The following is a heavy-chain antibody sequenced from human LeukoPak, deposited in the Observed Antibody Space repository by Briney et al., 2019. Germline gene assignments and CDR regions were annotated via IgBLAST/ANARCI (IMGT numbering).Heavy chain of an antibody. D-gene: IGHD3-3*01. CDR2: ISSSSSTI. J-gene: IGHJ4*02. V-gene: IGHV3-48*01. CDR1: GFTFSSYS. CDR3: AREPYDFWSGYYDY. Sequence: GGSLRLSCAASGFTFSSYSMNWVRQAPGRGLEWVSSISSSSSTIYYADSVKGRFTISRDNAKNSLYLQMNSLRAEDTAVYYCAREPYDFWSGYYDYWGQGTLVTVSS.